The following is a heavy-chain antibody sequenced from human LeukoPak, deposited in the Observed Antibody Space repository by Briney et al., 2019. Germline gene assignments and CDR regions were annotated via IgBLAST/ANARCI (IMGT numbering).Heavy chain of an antibody. CDR2: IYYSEST. D-gene: IGHD2-2*01. CDR1: GDSLSRYY. J-gene: IGHJ5*02. V-gene: IGHV4-59*01. Sequence: SQTLSLTCTVSGDSLSRYYWSWVPHPPGKGLECIGYIYYSESTNYNPSSKSRVTISVDTSKNQFSLRLSSGTAADTAVYYCARIILVVPAGLFDPWGQGTLVTVSS. CDR3: ARIILVVPAGLFDP.